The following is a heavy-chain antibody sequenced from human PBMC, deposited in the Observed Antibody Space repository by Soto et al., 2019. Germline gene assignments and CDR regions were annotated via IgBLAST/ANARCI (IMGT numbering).Heavy chain of an antibody. CDR3: ARDHYGPGWFDP. Sequence: SETQSLTSTVSGGNIGSYYWSWIRQPPGKGLEWIGYIYYSGSTNYNPSLKSRFTISRDNAKNSLYLQMNSLRAEDTAVYYCARDHYGPGWFDPWGQGTLVTV. J-gene: IGHJ5*02. V-gene: IGHV4-59*12. CDR2: IYYSGST. CDR1: GGNIGSYY. D-gene: IGHD3-10*01.